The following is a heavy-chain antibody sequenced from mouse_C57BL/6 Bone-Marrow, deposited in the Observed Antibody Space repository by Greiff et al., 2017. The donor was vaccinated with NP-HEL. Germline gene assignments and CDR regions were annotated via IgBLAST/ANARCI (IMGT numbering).Heavy chain of an antibody. D-gene: IGHD1-1*01. J-gene: IGHJ3*01. CDR1: GYTFTSYG. CDR2: IYPRSGNT. V-gene: IGHV1-81*01. CDR3: AIITTVVADAY. Sequence: VQLPHSSSSLSIPLASLKLSCKASGYTFTSYGISWVKQRTGQGLEWIGEIYPRSGNTYYNEKFKGKATLTADKSSSTAYMELRSLTSEDSAVYFCAIITTVVADAYWGQGTLVTVSA.